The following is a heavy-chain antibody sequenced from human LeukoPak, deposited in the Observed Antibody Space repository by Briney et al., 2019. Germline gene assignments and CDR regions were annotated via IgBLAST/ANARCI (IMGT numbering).Heavy chain of an antibody. V-gene: IGHV4-4*02. CDR1: GGSISSSNW. J-gene: IGHJ4*02. Sequence: SETLSLTCAVSGGSISSSNWWSWVRQTPGKGLEWIGEIYHSGSTNYNPSLKSRVTISVDKSKNQFSLKLSSVTAADTAVYYCATRGELPLQDYWGQGTLVTVSS. CDR3: ATRGELPLQDY. D-gene: IGHD1-26*01. CDR2: IYHSGST.